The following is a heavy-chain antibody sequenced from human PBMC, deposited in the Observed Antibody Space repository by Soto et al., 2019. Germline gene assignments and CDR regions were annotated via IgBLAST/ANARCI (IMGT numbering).Heavy chain of an antibody. D-gene: IGHD1-1*01. CDR1: GFTFSSYG. V-gene: IGHV3-30*18. CDR3: AKPVYNWNDGFFDY. CDR2: ISYDGNNK. J-gene: IGHJ4*02. Sequence: QVQLVESGGGVVQPGRSLRVSCAASGFTFSSYGMHWVRQAPGKGLQWVAVISYDGNNKYYADSVKGRFTISRDNSKNTLYLQMNSLRAEDTAVYYCAKPVYNWNDGFFDYWGQGTLVTVSS.